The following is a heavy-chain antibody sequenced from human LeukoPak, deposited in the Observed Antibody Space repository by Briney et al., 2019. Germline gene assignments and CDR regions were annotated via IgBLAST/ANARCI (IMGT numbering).Heavy chain of an antibody. Sequence: ASVKVSCKASGYTFTGYYMHWVRQAPGQGLEWMGRINPNSGGTNYAQKFQGRVTMTRDTSISTAYMELSRLRSDDTAVYYCAIDCSSTSATPACVDYWGQGTLVTVSS. CDR2: INPNSGGT. CDR3: AIDCSSTSATPACVDY. J-gene: IGHJ4*02. D-gene: IGHD2-2*01. CDR1: GYTFTGYY. V-gene: IGHV1-2*02.